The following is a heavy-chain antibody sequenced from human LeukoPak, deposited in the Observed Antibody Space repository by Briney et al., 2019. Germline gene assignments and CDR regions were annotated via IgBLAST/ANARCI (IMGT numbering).Heavy chain of an antibody. V-gene: IGHV3-21*01. CDR3: ARGPGSLYYGMDV. CDR2: ISSSSSYI. D-gene: IGHD3-10*01. Sequence: GGSLRLSCAASGFTFSSYSMNWVRQAPGKGLEWVSSISSSSSYIYYADSVKGRFTISRDNAKNSLYLQMNGLRAEDTAVYYCARGPGSLYYGMDVWGQGTTVTVSS. J-gene: IGHJ6*02. CDR1: GFTFSSYS.